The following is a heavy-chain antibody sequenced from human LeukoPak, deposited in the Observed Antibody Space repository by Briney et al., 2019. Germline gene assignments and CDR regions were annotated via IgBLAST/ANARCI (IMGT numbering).Heavy chain of an antibody. D-gene: IGHD1-26*01. Sequence: SQTLSLTCAIPGDSVSSNSAAWNWIRQSPSRGLEWLGRTYYRSKWYNDYAVSVKSRITINPDTSKNQFSLQLNSVTPEDTAVHYCARGKWELLSHYWCFDLWGRGTLVTVSS. V-gene: IGHV6-1*01. CDR2: TYYRSKWYN. CDR1: GDSVSSNSAA. CDR3: ARGKWELLSHYWCFDL. J-gene: IGHJ2*01.